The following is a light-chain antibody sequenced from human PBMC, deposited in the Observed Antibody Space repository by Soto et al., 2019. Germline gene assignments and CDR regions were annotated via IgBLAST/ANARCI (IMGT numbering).Light chain of an antibody. CDR1: QSVNSDY. Sequence: EIVLTQSPGTLSLSPGERATLSCRASQSVNSDYLAWYQQKPGQAPRLLIYAASSRATGTPDRFSGSGSGTDFTLTITRLEPEDFAVYYCQQYGGSPFTFGPGTKVDI. J-gene: IGKJ3*01. CDR3: QQYGGSPFT. V-gene: IGKV3-20*01. CDR2: AAS.